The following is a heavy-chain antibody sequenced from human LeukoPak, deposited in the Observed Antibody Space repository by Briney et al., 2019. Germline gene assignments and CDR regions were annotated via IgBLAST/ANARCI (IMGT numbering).Heavy chain of an antibody. D-gene: IGHD1-26*01. V-gene: IGHV6-1*01. CDR2: TYYRSKWYN. CDR3: ARGGGGSYRAFDM. J-gene: IGHJ3*02. Sequence: SQTLPLTSAISGDSVSGNSAAWNWIRQSPSRGLEWLGRTYYRSKWYNDYAVSVTSRITINPDTSKNHFSLQLNSVTPEDTAVYYCARGGGGSYRAFDMWGQGTMVTVSS. CDR1: GDSVSGNSAA.